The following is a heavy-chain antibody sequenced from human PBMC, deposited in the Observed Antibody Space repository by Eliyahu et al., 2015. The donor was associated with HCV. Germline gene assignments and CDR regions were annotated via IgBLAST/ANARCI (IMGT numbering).Heavy chain of an antibody. J-gene: IGHJ4*02. CDR1: GFTFTTFW. CDR3: VRDRPHWN. CDR2: TFGDAITT. Sequence: EVQLVESGGGLVQPGGSLRLSCATSGFTFTTFWIHWVRQAPGKGLEWVSQTFGDAITTSYADSVTGRFTISRDNAKNTVYLQMDGLTADDTAVYYCVRDRPHWNWGPGTPVTVSS. V-gene: IGHV3-74*01. D-gene: IGHD1-1*01.